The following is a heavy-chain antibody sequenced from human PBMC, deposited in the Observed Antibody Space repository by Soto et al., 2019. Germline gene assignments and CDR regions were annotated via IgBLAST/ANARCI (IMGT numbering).Heavy chain of an antibody. D-gene: IGHD3-10*01. V-gene: IGHV3-74*01. CDR2: INSDGSST. Sequence: GGSLRLSCAASGFTFSSYWMHWVRQAPGKGLVWVSRINSDGSSTSYADSVKGRFTIPRDNAKNTLYLQMNSLRAEDTAVYYCARVDYYGSGSYPDYWGQGTLVTVSS. CDR3: ARVDYYGSGSYPDY. CDR1: GFTFSSYW. J-gene: IGHJ4*02.